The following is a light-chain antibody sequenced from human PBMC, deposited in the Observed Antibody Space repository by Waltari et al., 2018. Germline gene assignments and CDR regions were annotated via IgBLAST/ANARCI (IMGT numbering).Light chain of an antibody. CDR1: SSNIGADYY. V-gene: IGLV1-40*01. Sequence: QSVLTQPPSVSGAPGQRVTISCTGGSSNIGADYYVHWYQHLPGTAPKLLIFDTTNRPSGVPNRFSGSKSGTSAFLAITGLQPEDEADYYCQSYDSSLSGWRVFGTGTKVTVL. CDR3: QSYDSSLSGWRV. CDR2: DTT. J-gene: IGLJ1*01.